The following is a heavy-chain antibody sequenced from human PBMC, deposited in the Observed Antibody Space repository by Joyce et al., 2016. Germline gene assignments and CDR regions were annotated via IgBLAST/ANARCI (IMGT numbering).Heavy chain of an antibody. CDR2: IRPKAYGGKT. D-gene: IGHD2-8*01. Sequence: EVQLAESGGGLVQPGRSLRLSCTTSGFTLGDYGMSWFRQAPGQGLEWVSFIRPKAYGGKTEYAASVKGRFTISRDDSKSIVYLQMNSLKIEDTAVYYCSRETWGTGNGDRTKWGQGTLVTVSS. CDR1: GFTLGDYG. CDR3: SRETWGTGNGDRTK. V-gene: IGHV3-49*03. J-gene: IGHJ4*02.